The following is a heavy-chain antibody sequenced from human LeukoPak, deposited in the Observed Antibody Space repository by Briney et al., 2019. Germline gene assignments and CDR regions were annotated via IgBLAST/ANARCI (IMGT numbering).Heavy chain of an antibody. CDR3: ARHRVLRYFDWLPLGYYYYYMDV. V-gene: IGHV4-4*07. J-gene: IGHJ6*03. CDR2: IYTSGST. D-gene: IGHD3-9*01. Sequence: SETLSLTCSVSGGSMSSYYWSWIRQPAGKGLEWIGRIYTSGSTNYNPSLKSRVTMSVDTSKNQFSLKLSSVTAADTAVYYCARHRVLRYFDWLPLGYYYYYMDVWGKGTTVTISS. CDR1: GGSMSSYY.